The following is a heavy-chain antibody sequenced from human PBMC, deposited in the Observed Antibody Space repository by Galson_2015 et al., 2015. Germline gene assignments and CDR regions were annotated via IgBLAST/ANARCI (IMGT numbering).Heavy chain of an antibody. Sequence: SVKASCKASGYTFTSYGISWVRQAPGQGLEWMGWISAYNGNTNYAQKLQGRVTMTTDTSASTAYMELRSLRSDDTAVYYCARGGYCSGGSCYPRAAFDIWGQGTMVTVSS. CDR3: ARGGYCSGGSCYPRAAFDI. CDR1: GYTFTSYG. CDR2: ISAYNGNT. V-gene: IGHV1-18*01. D-gene: IGHD2-15*01. J-gene: IGHJ3*02.